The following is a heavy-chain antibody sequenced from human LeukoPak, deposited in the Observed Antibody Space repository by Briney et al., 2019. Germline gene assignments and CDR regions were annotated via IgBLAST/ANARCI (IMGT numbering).Heavy chain of an antibody. J-gene: IGHJ4*02. CDR2: ISYDGSIE. V-gene: IGHV3-30*04. D-gene: IGHD4-23*01. Sequence: SCKASGYTFTGYYMHWVRQAPGKGLEWVAVISYDGSIEYYADSVKGRFTISRDNSKNTLYLQMNSLRAEDTAVYYCARGDYGGKKGGVDYWGQGTLVTVSS. CDR1: GYTFTGYY. CDR3: ARGDYGGKKGGVDY.